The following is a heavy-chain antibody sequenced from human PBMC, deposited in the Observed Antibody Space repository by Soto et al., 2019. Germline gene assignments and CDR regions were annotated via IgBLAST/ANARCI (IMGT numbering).Heavy chain of an antibody. CDR3: ARVSNDTKWLPKCYYMDV. CDR2: ISSSSSYI. V-gene: IGHV3-21*01. J-gene: IGHJ6*03. Sequence: GGSLRLSCAASGFTFSSYSMNWVRQAPGKGLEWVSSISSSSSYIYYADSVKGRFTISRDNAKNSLYLQMNSLRAEDTAVYYCARVSNDTKWLPKCYYMDVWGKGTTVTVSS. D-gene: IGHD5-12*01. CDR1: GFTFSSYS.